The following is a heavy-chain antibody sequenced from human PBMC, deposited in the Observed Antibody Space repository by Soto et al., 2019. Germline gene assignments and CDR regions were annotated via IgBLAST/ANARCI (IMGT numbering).Heavy chain of an antibody. V-gene: IGHV4-34*01. CDR3: ARSRNLDV. CDR2: ASHTGGT. CDR1: GGSFSGWH. D-gene: IGHD1-1*01. Sequence: QVQVQQWGAGLLKFSETLSLTCAVNGGSFSGWHWNWIRQPPGKGLECIGEASHTGGTNYNPSLESRVTISVDMSRTQLSLQLTSVSAADTAVYYCARSRNLDVWGPGTTVIVSS. J-gene: IGHJ6*02.